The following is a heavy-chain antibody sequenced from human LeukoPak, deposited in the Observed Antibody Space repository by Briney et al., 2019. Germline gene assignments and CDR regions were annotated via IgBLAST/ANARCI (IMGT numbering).Heavy chain of an antibody. Sequence: GSLRLSCAGSGFTLSNSWMGWVRQAPGKGLEWIGYIYYSGSTNYNPSLKSRVTISVDTSKNQFSLKLSSVTAADTAVYYCARDLAVASSGDYYYYMDVWGKGTTVTVSS. CDR2: IYYSGST. V-gene: IGHV4-59*01. D-gene: IGHD6-19*01. CDR1: GFTLSNSW. CDR3: ARDLAVASSGDYYYYMDV. J-gene: IGHJ6*03.